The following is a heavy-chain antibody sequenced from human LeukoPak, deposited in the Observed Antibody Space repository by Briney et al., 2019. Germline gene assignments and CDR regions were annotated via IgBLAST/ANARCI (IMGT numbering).Heavy chain of an antibody. CDR1: GFTFSSYG. CDR3: AKDPNGDYIGTFDI. CDR2: IWYDGSNK. V-gene: IGHV3-33*06. J-gene: IGHJ3*02. Sequence: PGRSLGLSCAASGFTFSSYGMHWVRQAPGKGLEWVAVIWYDGSNKYYADSVKGRFTISRDNSKNTLYLQMNSLRAEDTAVYYCAKDPNGDYIGTFDIWGQGTMVTVSS. D-gene: IGHD4-17*01.